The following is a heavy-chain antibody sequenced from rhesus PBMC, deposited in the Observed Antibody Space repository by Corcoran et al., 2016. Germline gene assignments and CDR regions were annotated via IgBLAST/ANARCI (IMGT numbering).Heavy chain of an antibody. V-gene: IGHV2-174*01. CDR3: ARYNWNYGYFDY. J-gene: IGHJ4*01. Sequence: QVTLKESGPALVKPTQTLTLTCTFSGFSLTTSGMGVGWIRQPPGKALEWLALIYWDYDKRYSTSLKSRLTISKDTSKNQVVLTMTNMDPVDTATYYCARYNWNYGYFDYWGQGVLVTVSS. CDR2: IYWDYDK. CDR1: GFSLTTSGMG. D-gene: IGHD1-26*01.